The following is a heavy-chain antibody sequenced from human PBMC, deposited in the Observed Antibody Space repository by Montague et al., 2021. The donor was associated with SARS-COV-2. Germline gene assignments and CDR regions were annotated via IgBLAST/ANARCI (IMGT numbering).Heavy chain of an antibody. CDR2: IYSGDRGT. J-gene: IGHJ4*02. CDR3: AKGRYSAYVLDY. D-gene: IGHD5-18*01. V-gene: IGHV3-23*03. CDR1: GFTFNSYS. Sequence: SLRLSCSASGFTFNSYSMSWVRQSPGKGLEWVSVIYSGDRGTYYADAVKGRFTTSRDNSKNTLYLQMHSLRAEDTAKYYCAKGRYSAYVLDYWGQGTQVTVSS.